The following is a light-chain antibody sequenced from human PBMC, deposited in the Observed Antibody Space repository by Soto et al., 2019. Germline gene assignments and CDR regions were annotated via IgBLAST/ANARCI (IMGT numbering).Light chain of an antibody. CDR1: SSNIGAGYD. CDR3: AAWDDSLNGPV. Sequence: QSVLTQPPSVSGAPGQRVTISRTGSSSNIGAGYDVHWYQQHPGTAPRLLIYSNNQRPSGVPDRFSGSKSGTSASLAISGLQSEDEADYYCAAWDDSLNGPVFGGGTKLTVL. V-gene: IGLV1-44*01. CDR2: SNN. J-gene: IGLJ3*02.